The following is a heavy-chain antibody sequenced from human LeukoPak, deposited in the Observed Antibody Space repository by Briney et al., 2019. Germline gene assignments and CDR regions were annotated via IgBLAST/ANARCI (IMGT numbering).Heavy chain of an antibody. J-gene: IGHJ4*02. CDR3: ARSVKGVIAVVGSCEY. CDR2: ISYSGST. D-gene: IGHD6-19*01. Sequence: PSETLSLTCTVSGGSVNSGTYYWSWIRQPPGKGLEWIGYISYSGSTNYNPSLKSRVTISADTSKNQFSLKVNSVTAADTAVYYCARSVKGVIAVVGSCEYWGQGTLVTVSS. V-gene: IGHV4-61*01. CDR1: GGSVNSGTYY.